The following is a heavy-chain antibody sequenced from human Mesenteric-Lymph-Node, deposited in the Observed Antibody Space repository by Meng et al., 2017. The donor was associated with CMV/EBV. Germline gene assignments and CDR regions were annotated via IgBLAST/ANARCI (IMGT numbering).Heavy chain of an antibody. D-gene: IGHD6-6*01. CDR1: GFTFSSYA. CDR3: VKGTSHLVDEYGMDV. J-gene: IGHJ6*02. Sequence: GESLKISCAATGFTFSSYAMSWVRQAPGKGLEWVARINTGGSITSYADSVRGRFSISRDNSENTLYLQMNALRPEDTALYYCVKGTSHLVDEYGMDVWGHGTAVTVSS. CDR2: INTGGSIT. V-gene: IGHV3-23*01.